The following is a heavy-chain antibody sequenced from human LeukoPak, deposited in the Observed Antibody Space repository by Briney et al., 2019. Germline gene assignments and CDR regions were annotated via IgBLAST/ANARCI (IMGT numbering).Heavy chain of an antibody. CDR2: IYPGDSDT. D-gene: IGHD6-13*01. Sequence: GKYLKISCNGFRYYFANYWIGWLRQMPGKGLEWMGIIYPGDSDTRYTPSFQGQVSISADKSINTAYLQWSSLKASDTAMYYCARHGYSSSWAVWGQGTLVTVSS. CDR3: ARHGYSSSWAV. CDR1: RYYFANYW. V-gene: IGHV5-51*01. J-gene: IGHJ4*02.